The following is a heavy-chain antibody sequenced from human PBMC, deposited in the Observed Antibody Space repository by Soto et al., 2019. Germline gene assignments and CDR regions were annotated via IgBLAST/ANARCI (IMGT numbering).Heavy chain of an antibody. Sequence: QVQLVQSGAEVKKPGSSVKVSCKASGGTFSSYAISWVRQAPGQGLEWMGGTIPISGTANYAQKFKGRVTITADESTSTAYMELSSLRSEDTAVYYCARDPTQYCISTSCYYYYGMDVGGQGTTVTVSS. CDR1: GGTFSSYA. CDR3: ARDPTQYCISTSCYYYYGMDV. CDR2: TIPISGTA. D-gene: IGHD2-2*01. V-gene: IGHV1-69*12. J-gene: IGHJ6*02.